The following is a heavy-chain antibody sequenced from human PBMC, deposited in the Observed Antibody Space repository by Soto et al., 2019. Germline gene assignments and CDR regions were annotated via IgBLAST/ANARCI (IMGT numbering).Heavy chain of an antibody. D-gene: IGHD4-17*01. CDR3: ATWHLREHAYDI. Sequence: GGSLRLSCAASGFTFSSYAMHWVRQAPGKGLEWVAVISYAGSNKYYADSVKGRFTISRDTSKNTLYLQMNSLRAEHTAVYYCATWHLREHAYDIWGQGTAVSVSS. CDR2: ISYAGSNK. CDR1: GFTFSSYA. J-gene: IGHJ3*02. V-gene: IGHV3-30-3*01.